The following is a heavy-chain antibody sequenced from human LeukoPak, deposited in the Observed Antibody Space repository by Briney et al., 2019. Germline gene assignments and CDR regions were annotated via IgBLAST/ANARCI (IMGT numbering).Heavy chain of an antibody. J-gene: IGHJ4*02. Sequence: GSLRLSCVASGFTFSSYWMTWVRQAPGKGLEWVANIKTDGSQIYYVDSVKGRFTISRDNAKNSLYLQMNSLRAEDTAVYYCARESYYYDSSGYYYQGPFDYWGQGTLVTVSS. D-gene: IGHD3-22*01. V-gene: IGHV3-7*01. CDR2: IKTDGSQI. CDR3: ARESYYYDSSGYYYQGPFDY. CDR1: GFTFSSYW.